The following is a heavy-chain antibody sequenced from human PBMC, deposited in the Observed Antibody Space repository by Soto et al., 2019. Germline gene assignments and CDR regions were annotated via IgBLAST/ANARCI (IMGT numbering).Heavy chain of an antibody. D-gene: IGHD2-15*01. CDR2: IDPTDSFT. Sequence: GESLKISCKASGYKFTTFWLNWVRQTPGKGLEWLGRIDPTDSFTNYSPHFEVHVTISVDRSISTAYLQWNSLQASDTAIYYCARPASGGSRDAFDVWGQGTTVTVSS. V-gene: IGHV5-10-1*01. J-gene: IGHJ3*01. CDR3: ARPASGGSRDAFDV. CDR1: GYKFTTFW.